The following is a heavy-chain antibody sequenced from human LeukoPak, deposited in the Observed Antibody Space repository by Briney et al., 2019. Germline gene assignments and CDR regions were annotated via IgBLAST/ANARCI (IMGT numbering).Heavy chain of an antibody. CDR2: IHDTGST. D-gene: IGHD6-13*01. J-gene: IGHJ4*02. V-gene: IGHV4-59*01. Sequence: SETLSLTCTVSGGSMRSYYWAWIRQSPGKGLEWIGHIHDTGSTNYNPSPKSRVTISGDTSKDQFSLKLSSLTAADTAVYYCARGGDSWFYWGQGTLVTVSS. CDR1: GGSMRSYY. CDR3: ARGGDSWFY.